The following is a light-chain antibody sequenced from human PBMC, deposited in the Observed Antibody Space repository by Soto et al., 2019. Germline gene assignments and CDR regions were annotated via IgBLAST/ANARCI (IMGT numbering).Light chain of an antibody. V-gene: IGKV1-5*01. CDR3: QQYNNYSPWT. CDR1: QSVNSW. CDR2: DAS. Sequence: DIQMTQSPSTLSASVGDKFTITCRASQSVNSWLAWYQQKPGKAPRLLIYDASSLEIGVPSRFSGSGSGTEFTLTISTLQPDDSATYYCQQYNNYSPWTFGQGTKVDIK. J-gene: IGKJ1*01.